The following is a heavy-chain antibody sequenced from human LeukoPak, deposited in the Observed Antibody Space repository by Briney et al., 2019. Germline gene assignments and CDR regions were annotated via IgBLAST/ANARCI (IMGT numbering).Heavy chain of an antibody. V-gene: IGHV1-18*01. J-gene: IGHJ4*02. CDR1: GYTFTSYG. D-gene: IGHD5-18*01. Sequence: ASVKVSCKASGYTFTSYGISWVRQAPGQGLEWMGWISAYNGNTNYAQKFQGRVTITADESTSTAYMELSSLRSEDTAVYYCARDGGGYSYGYSPFDYWGQGTLVTVSS. CDR3: ARDGGGYSYGYSPFDY. CDR2: ISAYNGNT.